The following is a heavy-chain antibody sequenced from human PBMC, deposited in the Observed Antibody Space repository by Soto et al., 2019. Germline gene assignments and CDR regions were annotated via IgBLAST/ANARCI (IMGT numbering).Heavy chain of an antibody. CDR2: ISHSGST. V-gene: IGHV4-34*01. Sequence: PSETLSLTCAVYGGSFSGYYWSWIRQPPGKGLEWIGEISHSGSTNYNPSLKSRLTISVDTSKNQFSLKLSSVTAADTAVYYCARILGYCSSTSCYTYVDYYYSGMDFWGQGTTVTVSS. J-gene: IGHJ6*02. D-gene: IGHD2-2*02. CDR1: GGSFSGYY. CDR3: ARILGYCSSTSCYTYVDYYYSGMDF.